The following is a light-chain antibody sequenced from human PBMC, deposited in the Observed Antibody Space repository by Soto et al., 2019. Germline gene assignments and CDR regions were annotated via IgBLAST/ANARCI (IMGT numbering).Light chain of an antibody. V-gene: IGKV3D-15*01. J-gene: IGKJ5*01. CDR2: DVS. Sequence: EIVMTQSPATLSVSPGERATLSCRASQGVTTNFAWYQQKSGQSPRLLIYDVSIRATGISDRFSGSGSGTDFTLIISRLEPEDFAVYYCQHYVSPPITFGQGTRLEI. CDR1: QGVTTN. CDR3: QHYVSPPIT.